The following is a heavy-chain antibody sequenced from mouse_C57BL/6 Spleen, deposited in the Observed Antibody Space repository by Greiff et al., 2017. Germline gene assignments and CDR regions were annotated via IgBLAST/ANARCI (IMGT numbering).Heavy chain of an antibody. CDR1: GYTFTDYY. CDR3: SRWGECYDLAWFAY. D-gene: IGHD2-12*01. V-gene: IGHV1-75*01. Sequence: VQLQQSGPELVKPGASVKISCKASGYTFTDYYINWVKQRPGQGLEWIGWIFPGSGSTYYNEKFKGKATLTVDKSSSTADMLLSSLTSEYSAVYFGSRWGECYDLAWFAYWGQGTLVTVSA. J-gene: IGHJ3*01. CDR2: IFPGSGST.